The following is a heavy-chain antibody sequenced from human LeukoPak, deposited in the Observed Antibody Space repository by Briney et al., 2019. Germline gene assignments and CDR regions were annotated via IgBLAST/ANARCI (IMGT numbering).Heavy chain of an antibody. J-gene: IGHJ4*02. Sequence: GGSLRLSCAASGFTVSSNYMSWVRQAPGKGLEWVSVIYSGGSTYYADSVKGRFTISRDNSKNTLYLQMNSLRAEDTAVYYCAKDKAVSGSPHYWGQGTLVTVSS. V-gene: IGHV3-53*01. CDR3: AKDKAVSGSPHY. CDR1: GFTVSSNY. D-gene: IGHD3-3*01. CDR2: IYSGGST.